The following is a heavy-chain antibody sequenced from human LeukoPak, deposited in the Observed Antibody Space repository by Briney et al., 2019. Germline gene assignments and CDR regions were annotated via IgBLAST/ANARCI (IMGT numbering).Heavy chain of an antibody. J-gene: IGHJ4*02. CDR2: MSPNNGNT. CDR1: GYTFTNYD. D-gene: IGHD7-27*01. V-gene: IGHV1-8*01. CDR3: ASNPPRTGDFNS. Sequence: ASVKVSCKTSGYTFTNYDINWVRQATGQGLAWLGWMSPNNGNTGYAQKFQGRVTMTRDTSINTAYMELSSLRSEDTAVYYCASNPPRTGDFNSWGQGALVTVSS.